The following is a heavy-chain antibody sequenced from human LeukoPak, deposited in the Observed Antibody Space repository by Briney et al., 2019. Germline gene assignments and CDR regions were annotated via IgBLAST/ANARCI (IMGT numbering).Heavy chain of an antibody. CDR2: IRYDGLNK. CDR3: AKGDG. Sequence: GGSLRLSCAASGFVFSTYDMHWVRQAPGKGLEWVAFIRYDGLNKYYADFVKGRFTISKNNSTNTLYLQMNSLRAEDTAMYYCAKGDGWGQGTLVTVSS. CDR1: GFVFSTYD. J-gene: IGHJ4*02. V-gene: IGHV3-30*02. D-gene: IGHD5-24*01.